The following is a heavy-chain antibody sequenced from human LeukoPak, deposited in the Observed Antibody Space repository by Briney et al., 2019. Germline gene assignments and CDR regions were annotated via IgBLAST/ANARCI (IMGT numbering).Heavy chain of an antibody. Sequence: PGGSLRLSCTASGFTFSSYAMHWVRQAPGKGLEWVAVISYDGSNIYYADSVKGRFTISRDNSKNTVYLQMNSLRAEDTDVYYCARHPGGSTSNYFDYWGQGTLVTVSS. CDR1: GFTFSSYA. J-gene: IGHJ4*02. V-gene: IGHV3-30*04. CDR2: ISYDGSNI. CDR3: ARHPGGSTSNYFDY. D-gene: IGHD6-25*01.